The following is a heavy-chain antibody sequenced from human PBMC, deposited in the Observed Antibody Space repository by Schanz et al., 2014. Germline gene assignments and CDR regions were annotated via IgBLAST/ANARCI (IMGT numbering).Heavy chain of an antibody. Sequence: EVQLVESGGGLVQPGGSLKLSCAASGLIFSNYVMSWVRQAPGKGLEWVSTIGTSGGTNYAESVKGRFTISRDNSKNTLYLQLNSLRAEDTAVYYCARDFHGYGPHLDYWGQGSLVTVSS. V-gene: IGHV3-23*04. CDR1: GLIFSNYV. J-gene: IGHJ4*02. CDR2: IGTSGGT. CDR3: ARDFHGYGPHLDY. D-gene: IGHD5-12*01.